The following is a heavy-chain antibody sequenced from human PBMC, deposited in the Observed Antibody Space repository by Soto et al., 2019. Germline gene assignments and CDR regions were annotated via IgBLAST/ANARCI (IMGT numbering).Heavy chain of an antibody. D-gene: IGHD3-10*01. J-gene: IGHJ4*02. CDR3: ARAPQYGSAGYYYNF. Sequence: QVHLVQSGAEVKRPGVSVKVSCKASGYTFSNYYMHWVRQVPGHGLEWMGIINPSGGGTTYAQRFRGRLTVTRGTSTSTVYMELSRLRSDDTAIYFCARAPQYGSAGYYYNFWGQGTLVTVSS. V-gene: IGHV1-46*01. CDR1: GYTFSNYY. CDR2: INPSGGGT.